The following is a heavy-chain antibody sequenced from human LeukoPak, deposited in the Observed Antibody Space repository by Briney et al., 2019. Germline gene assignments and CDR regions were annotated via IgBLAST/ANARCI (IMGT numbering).Heavy chain of an antibody. CDR2: IYYIGST. J-gene: IGHJ4*02. CDR3: ARAVLSYCSGGSCPYFDY. Sequence: TPSETLSLACTVSGGSISSHYWSWIRQPPGKGLEWIGYIYYIGSTNYNPSLKSRVTVSVDTSKNQFSLNLSSVTAADTALYYCARAVLSYCSGGSCPYFDYWGQGTLVTVSS. V-gene: IGHV4-59*11. CDR1: GGSISSHY. D-gene: IGHD2-15*01.